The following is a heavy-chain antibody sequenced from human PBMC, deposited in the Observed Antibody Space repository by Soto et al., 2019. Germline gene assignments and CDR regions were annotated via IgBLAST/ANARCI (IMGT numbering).Heavy chain of an antibody. Sequence: GGSLRLSCAASGFTFSSYWMHWVRQAPGKGLVWVSRISSDGSSTSYADSVKGRFTISRDNAKNTLYLQMNSLRAEDTAVYYCARAGDYVWGSYRFDAFDIWGQGTMVTVSS. CDR1: GFTFSSYW. V-gene: IGHV3-74*01. CDR2: ISSDGSST. J-gene: IGHJ3*02. D-gene: IGHD3-16*02. CDR3: ARAGDYVWGSYRFDAFDI.